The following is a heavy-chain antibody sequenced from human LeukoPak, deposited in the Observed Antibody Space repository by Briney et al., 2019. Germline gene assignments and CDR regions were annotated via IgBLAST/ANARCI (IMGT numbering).Heavy chain of an antibody. CDR3: AEFGEFGY. CDR2: ISYDGSNK. Sequence: GGSLRLSCAASVFTFSSYAMHWVRQAPGKGLEWVAVISYDGSNKYYADSVKGRFTISRDNSKNTLYLQMNSLRAEDTAVYYCAEFGEFGYWGQGTLVTVSS. D-gene: IGHD3-10*01. V-gene: IGHV3-30*04. J-gene: IGHJ4*02. CDR1: VFTFSSYA.